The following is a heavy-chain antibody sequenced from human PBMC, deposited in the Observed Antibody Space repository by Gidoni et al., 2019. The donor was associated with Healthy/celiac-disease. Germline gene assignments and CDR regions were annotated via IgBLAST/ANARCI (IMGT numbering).Heavy chain of an antibody. J-gene: IGHJ5*02. Sequence: QVQLVQSGAEVKKPGASVKVSCKASGYTFTGYYMHWVRQAPGQGLEWMGRINPNSGGTNYAQKVQGRFTMTRDTSISTAYMELSRLRSDDTAVYDCARGTLLVVYATSDWFDPWGQGTLVTVSS. CDR2: INPNSGGT. CDR1: GYTFTGYY. D-gene: IGHD2-8*02. CDR3: ARGTLLVVYATSDWFDP. V-gene: IGHV1-2*06.